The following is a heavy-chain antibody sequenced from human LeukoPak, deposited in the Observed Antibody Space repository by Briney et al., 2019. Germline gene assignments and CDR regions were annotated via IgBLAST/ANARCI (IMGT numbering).Heavy chain of an antibody. D-gene: IGHD6-19*01. CDR1: GFTFSTSG. Sequence: GGSLRLSCAASGFTFSTSGMNWGRQAPGKGLEWVSSMSITYSNIYYAAYVQGRFPMSRDNAKHSLYLQMRSLTAEDTAVYYCARDPSSDRFQYFDYWGQGALVTVSS. V-gene: IGHV3-21*01. CDR2: MSITYSNI. CDR3: ARDPSSDRFQYFDY. J-gene: IGHJ4*02.